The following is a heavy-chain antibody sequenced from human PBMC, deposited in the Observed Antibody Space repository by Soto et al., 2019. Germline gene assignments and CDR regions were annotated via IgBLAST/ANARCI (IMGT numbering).Heavy chain of an antibody. CDR2: ISAYTGNT. D-gene: IGHD1-1*01. J-gene: IGHJ4*02. Sequence: GSAVKVSCQDCCCSFTKYGITWVRQAPAQGREGMGWISAYTGNTNYAQRLQGRVTMTTDTSTTTAYMELRSLRSDDTAVYYCARGQKLFQDGRFDYWGQGTLVTVSS. V-gene: IGHV1-18*01. CDR3: ARGQKLFQDGRFDY. CDR1: CCSFTKYG.